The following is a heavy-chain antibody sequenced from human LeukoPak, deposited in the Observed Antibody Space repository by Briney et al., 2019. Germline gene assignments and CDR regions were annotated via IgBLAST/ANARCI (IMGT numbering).Heavy chain of an antibody. CDR1: GFTFNNYV. J-gene: IGHJ5*02. Sequence: GGSLRLSCAASGFTFNNYVITWVRQAPGKGLEWVSTINGNGNSTYYANSVKGRFAVSRDNPHNTLHLQMDSLRAEDTAIYYCARLVIVLPADWFDPWGQGTLVTVSS. D-gene: IGHD5-12*01. V-gene: IGHV3-23*01. CDR3: ARLVIVLPADWFDP. CDR2: INGNGNST.